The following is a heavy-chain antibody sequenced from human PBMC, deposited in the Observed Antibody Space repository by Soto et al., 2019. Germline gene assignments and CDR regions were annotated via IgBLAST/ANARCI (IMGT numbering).Heavy chain of an antibody. V-gene: IGHV4-4*02. CDR1: GGSISSSKW. CDR2: IYYGGTT. CDR3: ARDKITGLFDY. J-gene: IGHJ4*02. D-gene: IGHD2-8*02. Sequence: SETLSLTCAVSGGSISSSKWWSWVRQPPGKGLEWIGYIYYGGTTSYNPSLQSRVTISLETSKNQFSLRLTSVTAADTAVYYCARDKITGLFDYWGQGTLVTVSS.